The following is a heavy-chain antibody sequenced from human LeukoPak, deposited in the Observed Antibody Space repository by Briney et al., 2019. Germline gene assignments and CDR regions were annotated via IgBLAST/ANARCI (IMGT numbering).Heavy chain of an antibody. CDR2: IYGEST. CDR3: AKDDCISTNCPAGFDP. J-gene: IGHJ5*02. V-gene: IGHV3-23*01. D-gene: IGHD2-2*01. Sequence: GGSLRLSCAASGFPFKIYPMAWIRQPPGKGLQWVSGIYGESTYYADSVKGRFTISRDTSKNTLYPQMHSLRAEDTAVYYCAKDDCISTNCPAGFDPWGQGTLVSVSS. CDR1: GFPFKIYP.